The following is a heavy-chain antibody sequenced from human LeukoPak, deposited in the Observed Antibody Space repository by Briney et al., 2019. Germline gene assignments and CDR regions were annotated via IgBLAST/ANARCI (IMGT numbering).Heavy chain of an antibody. V-gene: IGHV4-59*01. CDR2: IYYSGST. CDR3: ARLRGEYDY. J-gene: IGHJ4*02. CDR1: GGSINNYY. Sequence: SETLSLTCTVSGGSINNYYWSWIRQPPGEGLEWVGYIYYSGSTNYNPSLKSRVTISVDMSKNQFSLKVSSVTAADTAVYYCARLRGEYDYWGQGTLVTVSS. D-gene: IGHD3-10*01.